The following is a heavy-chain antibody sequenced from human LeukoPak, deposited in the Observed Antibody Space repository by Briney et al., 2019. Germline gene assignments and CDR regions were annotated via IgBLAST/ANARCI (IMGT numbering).Heavy chain of an antibody. CDR1: GGSISSGAYY. D-gene: IGHD3-16*01. CDR3: ATGGGRYYFDY. V-gene: IGHV4-31*03. Sequence: SQTLSLTCTVSGGSISSGAYYWPWIRQHPGKGLEWIGYIYNSGSTYYNPSLKSRVTISVDTSKNQFSVKLSSVSAADTAVYYCATGGGRYYFDYWGQGALVTVSS. J-gene: IGHJ4*02. CDR2: IYNSGST.